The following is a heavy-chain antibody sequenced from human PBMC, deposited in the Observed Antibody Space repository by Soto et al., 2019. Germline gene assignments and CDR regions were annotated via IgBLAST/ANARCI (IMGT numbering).Heavy chain of an antibody. V-gene: IGHV3-23*01. CDR2: ISGSGDST. Sequence: EVQLLESGGGLVQPGGSLRLSCAASGFTFSSYAVSWVRQAPGKGLEWVSAISGSGDSTYYADSVKGRFTISRDNSKNTLYLQTNSLRAEDTAVYYCAKGVLGYCTSTSCHAYWFDPWGQGTLVTVSS. J-gene: IGHJ5*02. D-gene: IGHD2-2*01. CDR1: GFTFSSYA. CDR3: AKGVLGYCTSTSCHAYWFDP.